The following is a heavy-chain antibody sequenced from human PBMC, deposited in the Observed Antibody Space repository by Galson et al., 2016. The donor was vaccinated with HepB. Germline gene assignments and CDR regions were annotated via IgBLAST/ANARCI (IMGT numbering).Heavy chain of an antibody. Sequence: SLRLSCAASGFSFSNAWMNWVRQAPGKGLEWIGRIKSKTDGGTTDYAAPVKGRFTISRDDSKNTLYLEMNSLKTEDSAVYYCTTPDRAPDYGDYLWGQGTLVSVSS. J-gene: IGHJ4*02. CDR2: IKSKTDGGTT. V-gene: IGHV3-15*01. CDR3: TTPDRAPDYGDYL. CDR1: GFSFSNAW. D-gene: IGHD4-17*01.